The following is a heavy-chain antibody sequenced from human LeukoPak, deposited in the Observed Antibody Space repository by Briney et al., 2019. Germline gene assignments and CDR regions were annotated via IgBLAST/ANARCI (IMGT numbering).Heavy chain of an antibody. J-gene: IGHJ4*02. CDR2: IKSKTDGGTT. V-gene: IGHV3-15*01. CDR1: GFTFSNAW. CDR3: TTEVQLWLEYFDY. D-gene: IGHD5-18*01. Sequence: SGGSLRLSCAASGFTFSNAWMSWVRQAPGKGLEWVGRIKSKTDGGTTDYAAPVKGRFTISRDDSKNTLYLQMNSLKTEDTAVYYCTTEVQLWLEYFDYRGQGTLVTVSS.